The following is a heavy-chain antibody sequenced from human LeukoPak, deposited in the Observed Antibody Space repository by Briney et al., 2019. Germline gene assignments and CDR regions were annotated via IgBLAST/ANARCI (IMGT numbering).Heavy chain of an antibody. D-gene: IGHD1-1*01. V-gene: IGHV1-46*01. CDR1: GYTFTRYY. Sequence: ASVKVSWKASGYTFTRYYMHWVRQAPGQGLEWMGIINPSGGSTSYAQKFQGRVTMTRDTSTSTVYMELSSPRSEDTAVYYCAREPPPQLGPLDYWGQGTLVTVSS. CDR2: INPSGGST. J-gene: IGHJ4*02. CDR3: AREPPPQLGPLDY.